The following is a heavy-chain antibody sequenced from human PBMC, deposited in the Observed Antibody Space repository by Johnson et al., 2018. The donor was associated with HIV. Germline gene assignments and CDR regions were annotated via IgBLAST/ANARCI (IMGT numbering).Heavy chain of an antibody. D-gene: IGHD1-26*01. Sequence: QVQLVESGGGVVQPGRSLRLSCAASGFTFSSYAMHWVRQAPGKGLEWVAVISYDGSNKYYADSVKGRFTISRDNSKNTLYLQMNSLRAEDTAVYYCARGMGGSQVLGAFDIWGQGTMVTVSS. CDR2: ISYDGSNK. CDR3: ARGMGGSQVLGAFDI. V-gene: IGHV3-30*04. CDR1: GFTFSSYA. J-gene: IGHJ3*02.